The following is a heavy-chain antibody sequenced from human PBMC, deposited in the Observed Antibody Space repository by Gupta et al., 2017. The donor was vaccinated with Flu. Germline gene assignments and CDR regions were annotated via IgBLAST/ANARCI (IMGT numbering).Heavy chain of an antibody. D-gene: IGHD1-26*01. V-gene: IGHV4-39*01. CDR2: IYYSGST. CDR1: GGSISSSSYY. CDR3: AGFLWRDQWVYYYYHSMDV. Sequence: QLQLQESGPGLVKPSETLSLTCTVSGGSISSSSYYWGWIRQPPGKGLEWNGSIYYSGSTYYNPSRKSRVTISGVTTKDQLSLKQSSVTAAYMAVYYCAGFLWRDQWVYYYYHSMDVWGQGTMVTVAS. J-gene: IGHJ6*02.